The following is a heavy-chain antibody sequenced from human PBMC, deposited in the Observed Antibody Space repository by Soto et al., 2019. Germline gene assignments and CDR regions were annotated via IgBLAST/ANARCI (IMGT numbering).Heavy chain of an antibody. D-gene: IGHD1-26*01. J-gene: IGHJ3*02. V-gene: IGHV4-61*01. CDR1: GGSVSSGSYY. Sequence: SETLSLTXTVSGGSVSSGSYYWSWIRQPPGKGLEWIGYIYYSGSTNYNPSLKSRVTISVDTSKNQFSLKLSSVTAADTAVYYCARDQAFSGSEGAFDIWGQGTMVTVSS. CDR3: ARDQAFSGSEGAFDI. CDR2: IYYSGST.